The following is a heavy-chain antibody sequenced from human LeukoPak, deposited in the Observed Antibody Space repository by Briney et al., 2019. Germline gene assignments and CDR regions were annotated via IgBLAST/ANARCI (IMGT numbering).Heavy chain of an antibody. CDR1: GYTFTGYY. V-gene: IGHV1-2*06. CDR3: AKNYGSGSQYYFDY. CDR2: INPNSGGT. Sequence: ASVKASCKASGYTFTGYYMHWVRQAPGQGLEWMGRINPNSGGTNYAQKFQGRVTMTRDTSINTAYTELSRLRSDDTAVYYCAKNYGSGSQYYFDYWGQGTLVTVSS. J-gene: IGHJ4*02. D-gene: IGHD3-10*01.